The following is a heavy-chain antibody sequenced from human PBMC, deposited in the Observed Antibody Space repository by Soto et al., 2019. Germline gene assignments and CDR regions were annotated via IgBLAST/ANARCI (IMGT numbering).Heavy chain of an antibody. CDR1: GGSINSGGYC. J-gene: IGHJ4*02. D-gene: IGHD3-10*01. CDR3: SGGILV. V-gene: IGHV4-31*03. Sequence: QVQLQESGPGLVKPSQTLSLTCTVSGGSINSGGYCWSWIRQHPGKGLDWIGGISYGGSTSYNPALKSRVTISVDPSKNQFSLKRTSVTAAATAVYYWSGGILVWGQGALITVSS. CDR2: ISYGGST.